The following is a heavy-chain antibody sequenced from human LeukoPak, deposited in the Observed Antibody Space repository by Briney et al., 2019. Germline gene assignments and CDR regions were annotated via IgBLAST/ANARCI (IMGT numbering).Heavy chain of an antibody. J-gene: IGHJ4*02. D-gene: IGHD6-19*01. CDR1: GDSVSSNSAA. Sequence: SQTLSLTCAISGDSVSSNSAAWNWIRQSPSRGLEWLGRTYYRSKWYDDYAVSMKGRMTINPDTSKNQFSLQLNSVTPEDTAIYYCTRGGRGETVALFESWGREPWSPSPQ. CDR2: TYYRSKWYD. V-gene: IGHV6-1*01. CDR3: TRGGRGETVALFES.